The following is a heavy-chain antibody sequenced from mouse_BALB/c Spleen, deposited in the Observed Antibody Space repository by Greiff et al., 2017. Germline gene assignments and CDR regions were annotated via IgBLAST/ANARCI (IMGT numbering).Heavy chain of an antibody. CDR2: IYPGDGDT. CDR1: GYAFSRYW. D-gene: IGHD1-2*01. CDR3: ARSSDTTATWFAY. Sequence: VKLQQSGAELVRPGSSVKISCKASGYAFSRYWMNWVKQRPGQGLEWIGQIYPGDGDTNYNGKFKGKATLTADKSSSTAYMQLSSLTSEDSAVYFCARSSDTTATWFAYWGQGTLGTVSA. V-gene: IGHV1-80*01. J-gene: IGHJ3*01.